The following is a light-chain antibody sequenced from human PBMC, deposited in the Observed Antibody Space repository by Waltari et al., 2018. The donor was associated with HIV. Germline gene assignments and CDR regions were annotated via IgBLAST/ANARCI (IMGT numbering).Light chain of an antibody. Sequence: DIQMTQSPSTLSASIGDRVTITCRVIQSISNYLAWYQQKPGKVPKLLIYRASSLESGVPSRFSGSGSGTEFTLTISSLQPDDFATYYCQQYKINWMFGQGTKVEIK. J-gene: IGKJ1*01. V-gene: IGKV1-5*03. CDR2: RAS. CDR3: QQYKINWM. CDR1: QSISNY.